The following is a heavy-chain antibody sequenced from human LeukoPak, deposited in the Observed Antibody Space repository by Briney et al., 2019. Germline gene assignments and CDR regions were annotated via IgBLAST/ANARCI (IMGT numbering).Heavy chain of an antibody. J-gene: IGHJ4*02. CDR1: GFSFSSYS. Sequence: GGSLRLSCAASGFSFSSYSMNWVRQAPRKGLEWVSSISSSSNYIYYADSVKGRFTISRDNAKNSLYLQMNSLRAEDTAVYYCARAYNWNYGPADNWGQGTLVTVSS. CDR2: ISSSSNYI. D-gene: IGHD1-7*01. V-gene: IGHV3-21*01. CDR3: ARAYNWNYGPADN.